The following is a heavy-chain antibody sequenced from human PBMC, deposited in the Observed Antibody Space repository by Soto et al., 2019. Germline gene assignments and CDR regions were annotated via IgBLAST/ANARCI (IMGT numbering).Heavy chain of an antibody. D-gene: IGHD3-22*01. J-gene: IGHJ4*02. CDR2: IDPSDSYT. CDR3: ARRPSYYYDSSGYPPDY. V-gene: IGHV5-10-1*01. CDR1: GYRLNSYW. Sequence: GESPNPSCHGSGYRLNSYWISWVRQMPGQGLEWMGRIDPSDSYTNYSPSFQGHVTISADKSISTAYLQWSILKASDTAMNYCARRPSYYYDSSGYPPDYWGQGTLVTVSS.